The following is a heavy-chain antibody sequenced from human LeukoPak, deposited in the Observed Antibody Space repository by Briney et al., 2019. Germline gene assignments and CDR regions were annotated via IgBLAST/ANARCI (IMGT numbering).Heavy chain of an antibody. CDR3: AKDSGEDY. D-gene: IGHD4-17*01. CDR1: GFKFSDHY. Sequence: PGGSQRLSCAASGFKFSDHYIDWVRQAPGKGLEWVGRSRNKASSYTTEYAASVEGRFTISRDVSESSLYLQMNSLRTEDTAVYYCAKDSGEDYWGQGTLVTVSS. CDR2: SRNKASSYTT. J-gene: IGHJ4*02. V-gene: IGHV3-72*01.